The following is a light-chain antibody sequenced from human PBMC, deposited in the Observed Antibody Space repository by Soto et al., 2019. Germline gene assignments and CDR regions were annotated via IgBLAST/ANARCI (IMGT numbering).Light chain of an antibody. CDR1: QGIGDT. CDR2: GAS. CDR3: QEYNTWPWT. V-gene: IGKV3-15*01. Sequence: EVGMSQSAATLSVSPGEGATLSCGASQGIGDTLAWYQHKPGQTPRLLIYGASTRATGIPARFTGSGYGTEFILTITSLQSEDSAVYYCQEYNTWPWTFGQGTKVDI. J-gene: IGKJ1*01.